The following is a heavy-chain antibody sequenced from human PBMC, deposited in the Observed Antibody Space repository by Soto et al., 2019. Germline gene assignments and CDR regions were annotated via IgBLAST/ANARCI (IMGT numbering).Heavy chain of an antibody. D-gene: IGHD3-22*01. CDR2: IWNDGSNE. V-gene: IGHV3-33*01. Sequence: VGSLRLSCEASGFTFSSYGMHWVRQAPGKGLEWVAIIWNDGSNEYYADSVKGRFTISRDNSKNTLYLQVSNLRAEDTAVYFCARDQTDSGGYSDSWGQGTLVTVSS. J-gene: IGHJ4*02. CDR3: ARDQTDSGGYSDS. CDR1: GFTFSSYG.